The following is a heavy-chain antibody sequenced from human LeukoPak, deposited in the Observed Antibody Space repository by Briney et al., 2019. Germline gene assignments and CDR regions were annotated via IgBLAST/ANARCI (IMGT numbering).Heavy chain of an antibody. CDR2: INHSGST. Sequence: SETLSLTCAVYGGSFSGYYWSWIRQPPGKGLEWIGEINHSGSTDYNPSLKSRVTISVDTPKNQFSLKLSSVTAADTAVYYCARAPSYYYGSRFDPWGQGTLVTVSS. V-gene: IGHV4-34*01. CDR1: GGSFSGYY. J-gene: IGHJ5*02. CDR3: ARAPSYYYGSRFDP. D-gene: IGHD3-10*01.